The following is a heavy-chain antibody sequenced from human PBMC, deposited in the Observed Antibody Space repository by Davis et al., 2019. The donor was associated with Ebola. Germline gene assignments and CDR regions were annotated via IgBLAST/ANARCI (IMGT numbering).Heavy chain of an antibody. Sequence: GEPLKISCAASGFIFSSYPMSWVRQAPGKGLEWVSGISGGGTSTFYADSVKGRFTISRDNSKNTLYLQMNSLRVEDMAVYYCAKSPPLVVVAATPFDYWGQGTLVTVSS. CDR3: AKSPPLVVVAATPFDY. J-gene: IGHJ4*02. CDR1: GFIFSSYP. CDR2: ISGGGTST. V-gene: IGHV3-23*01. D-gene: IGHD2-15*01.